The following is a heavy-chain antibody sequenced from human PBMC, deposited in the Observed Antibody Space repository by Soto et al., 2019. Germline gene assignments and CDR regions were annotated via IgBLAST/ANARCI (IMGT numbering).Heavy chain of an antibody. D-gene: IGHD3-16*02. CDR2: IIPIFGTA. CDR1: VGTFSSYA. V-gene: IGHV1-69*13. CDR3: ARSFPSYYYYGMDV. Sequence: ASVKVSCKASVGTFSSYAISWVRQAPGQGLEWMGGIIPIFGTANYAQKFQGRVTITADESTSTAYMELSSLRSEDTAVYYCARSFPSYYYYGMDVWGQGTTVTVSS. J-gene: IGHJ6*02.